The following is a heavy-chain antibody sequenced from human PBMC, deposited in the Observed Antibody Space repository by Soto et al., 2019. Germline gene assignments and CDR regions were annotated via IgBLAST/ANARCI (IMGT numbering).Heavy chain of an antibody. V-gene: IGHV4-59*01. CDR2: IYYSGST. Sequence: SETLSLTCTVSGGSISSYYWSWIRQPPGKGLEWIGYIYYSGSTNYNPSRKSRVTISVDTSKNQFSLTRSSVTAADTAVYYCARGYYGSGSYSVYYYYYMDVWGKGTTVTVSS. D-gene: IGHD3-10*01. CDR3: ARGYYGSGSYSVYYYYYMDV. J-gene: IGHJ6*03. CDR1: GGSISSYY.